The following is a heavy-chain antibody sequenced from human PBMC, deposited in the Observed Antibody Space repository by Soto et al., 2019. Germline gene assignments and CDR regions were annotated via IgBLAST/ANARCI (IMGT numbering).Heavy chain of an antibody. J-gene: IGHJ4*02. V-gene: IGHV4-31*03. Sequence: SATLSLTCTVSGGSINSGGYYWSWIRQHPGKGLEWIGYIYYSGNTYYNPSLKSRATISVDTSENQFSLRLTSVTAADTAAYYCARMRFWSGPLDYWGLGTLVTVSS. CDR1: GGSINSGGYY. D-gene: IGHD3-3*01. CDR3: ARMRFWSGPLDY. CDR2: IYYSGNT.